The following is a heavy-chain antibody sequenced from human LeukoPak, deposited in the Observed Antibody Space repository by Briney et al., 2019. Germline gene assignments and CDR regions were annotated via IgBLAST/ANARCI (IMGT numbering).Heavy chain of an antibody. Sequence: GGSLRLSCAASGFTFSSYAMHWVRQAPGKGLEGVAVISYDGSNKYYADSVKGRFTISRDNSKNTLYLQMNSLRAEDTAVYYCAREEVAVALGYWGQGTLVTVSS. J-gene: IGHJ4*02. V-gene: IGHV3-30-3*01. CDR3: AREEVAVALGY. CDR1: GFTFSSYA. CDR2: ISYDGSNK. D-gene: IGHD6-19*01.